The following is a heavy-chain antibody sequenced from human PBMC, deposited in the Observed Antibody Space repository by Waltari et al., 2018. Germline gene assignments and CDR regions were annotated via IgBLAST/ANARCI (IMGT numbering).Heavy chain of an antibody. CDR2: IWYDGSNK. J-gene: IGHJ4*02. Sequence: VQPGRSLRLSCAASGFTFSSYGMHWVRQAPGKGLEWVAVIWYDGSNKYYADSVKGRFTISRDNSKNTLYLQMNSLRAEDTAVYYCAREKGTKYYFDYWGQGTLVTVSS. V-gene: IGHV3-33*01. CDR1: GFTFSSYG. CDR3: AREKGTKYYFDY. D-gene: IGHD1-1*01.